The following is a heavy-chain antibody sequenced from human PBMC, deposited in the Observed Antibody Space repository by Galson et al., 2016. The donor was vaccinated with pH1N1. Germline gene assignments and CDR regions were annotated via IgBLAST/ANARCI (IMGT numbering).Heavy chain of an antibody. V-gene: IGHV1-2*06. CDR2: INSKTGRT. CDR1: GYTFTGYY. Sequence: SVKVSCKASGYTFTGYYIHWVRQAPGQGLEWMGRINSKTGRTDYAQSFQGRVTMTRDTSISAAYMDLNRLRSDDTAVYYCARAPMGSTLYYCDYWGQGTLVTVSS. D-gene: IGHD1-26*01. CDR3: ARAPMGSTLYYCDY. J-gene: IGHJ4*02.